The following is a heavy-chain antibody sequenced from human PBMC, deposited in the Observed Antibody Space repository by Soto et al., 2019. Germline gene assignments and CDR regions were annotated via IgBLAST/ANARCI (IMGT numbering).Heavy chain of an antibody. CDR1: GFTFSSYS. J-gene: IGHJ4*02. Sequence: SLRLSCAASGFTFSSYSMNWVRQAPGKGLEWVSYISSSSSSTIYYADSVKGRFTISRDNAKNSLYLQMNSLRAEDTAVYYCARDRFYYGSSGYYYFDYWGQGTLVTVSS. CDR3: ARDRFYYGSSGYYYFDY. D-gene: IGHD3-22*01. V-gene: IGHV3-48*01. CDR2: ISSSSSSTI.